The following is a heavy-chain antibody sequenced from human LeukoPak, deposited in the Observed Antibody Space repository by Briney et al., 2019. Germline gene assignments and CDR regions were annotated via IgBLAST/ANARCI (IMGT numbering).Heavy chain of an antibody. D-gene: IGHD4-17*01. V-gene: IGHV3-7*01. J-gene: IGHJ4*02. Sequence: GGSLRLSCAASGFTFRGFLMSWVRQTPGKGLEWVANIKQDGSEKYYVDSVKGRFTISRDNAKNSLYLQMNSLRAEDTAVYYCARGGGTTVTTANFDYWGQGTLVIVSS. CDR1: GFTFRGFL. CDR2: IKQDGSEK. CDR3: ARGGGTTVTTANFDY.